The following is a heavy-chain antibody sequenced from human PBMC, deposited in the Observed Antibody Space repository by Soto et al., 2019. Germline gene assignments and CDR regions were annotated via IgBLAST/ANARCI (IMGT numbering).Heavy chain of an antibody. CDR1: RYTFTSHG. D-gene: IGHD3-9*01. Sequence: QIQLVQSGGDVKTPGASVKVSCTTSRYTFTSHGIAWVRQATGQGLEWMGGISTFNGKTDYAQKFQGRVTMTADTITSTVHMELRSLRSDDTAVYYCARLLTEGATFREDAFDLWGPGTKVTVSS. CDR2: ISTFNGKT. V-gene: IGHV1-18*01. J-gene: IGHJ3*01. CDR3: ARLLTEGATFREDAFDL.